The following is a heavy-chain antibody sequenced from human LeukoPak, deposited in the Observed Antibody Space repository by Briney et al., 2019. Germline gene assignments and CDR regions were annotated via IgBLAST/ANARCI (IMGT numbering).Heavy chain of an antibody. CDR2: IYTSGST. CDR1: GGSFSSYY. Sequence: SETLSLTCTASGGSFSSYYWSWIRQPAGKGLEWIGRIYTSGSTNYNPSLKSRVTMSVDTSKNQFSLKLSAVTAADTAVFYCAREGVWGSERYSGQGTLVTVSS. J-gene: IGHJ4*02. V-gene: IGHV4-4*07. CDR3: AREGVWGSERY. D-gene: IGHD3-16*01.